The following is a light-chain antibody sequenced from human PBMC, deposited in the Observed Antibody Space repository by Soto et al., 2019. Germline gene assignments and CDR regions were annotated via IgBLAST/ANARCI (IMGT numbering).Light chain of an antibody. CDR1: SSNIGSNH. CDR3: AARDDSLSGVV. J-gene: IGLJ2*01. CDR2: RNN. V-gene: IGLV1-47*01. Sequence: QSVLTQPPSASGTPGQRVTISCSGSSSNIGSNHVDWYQQLPGTAPKLLIYRNNQRPSGVPDRFSGSKSDTSASLAISGLRSEDEADYYCAARDDSLSGVVFGGGTQLTVL.